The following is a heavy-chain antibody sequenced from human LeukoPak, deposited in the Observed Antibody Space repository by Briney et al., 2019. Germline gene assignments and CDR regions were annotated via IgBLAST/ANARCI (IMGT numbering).Heavy chain of an antibody. CDR1: GGSISSYY. CDR3: ARAATRFRYYYYMDV. J-gene: IGHJ6*03. Sequence: SETLSLTCTVSGGSISSYYWSWIRQPPGKGLEWIGYIYYSGSTNYNPSLKSRVTISVDTSKNQFSLKLSSVTAADTAVYYCARAATRFRYYYYMDVWGKGTTVTISS. CDR2: IYYSGST. D-gene: IGHD5-12*01. V-gene: IGHV4-59*01.